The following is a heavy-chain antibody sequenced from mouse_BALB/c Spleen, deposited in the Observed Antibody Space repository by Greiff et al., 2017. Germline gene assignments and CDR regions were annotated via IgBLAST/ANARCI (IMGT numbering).Heavy chain of an antibody. CDR1: GYSITSDYA. V-gene: IGHV3-2*02. J-gene: IGHJ2*01. D-gene: IGHD1-1*01. CDR2: ISYSGST. CDR3: ARDYGSSPFDY. Sequence: EVKLEESGPGLVKPSQSLSLTCTVTGYSITSDYAWNWIRQFPGNKLEWMGYISYSGSTSYNPSLKSRISITRDTSKNQFFLQLNSVTTEDTATYYCARDYGSSPFDYWGQGTTLTVSS.